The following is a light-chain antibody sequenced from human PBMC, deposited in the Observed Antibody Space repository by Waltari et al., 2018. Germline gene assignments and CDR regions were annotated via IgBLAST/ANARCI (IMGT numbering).Light chain of an antibody. CDR3: QQYDTYPWT. Sequence: DIQMTQSPSTLSAFVGDSVTITCRASQNINSWLAWYQQKPGEAPNRLISRASNLESGVPSRFSGSKSGTEFTLTISSLQPDDFATYYCQQYDTYPWTFGQGTKVDIK. J-gene: IGKJ1*01. V-gene: IGKV1-5*03. CDR1: QNINSW. CDR2: RAS.